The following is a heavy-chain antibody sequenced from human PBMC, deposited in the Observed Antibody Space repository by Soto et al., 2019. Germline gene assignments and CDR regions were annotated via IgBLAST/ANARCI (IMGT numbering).Heavy chain of an antibody. CDR1: GFTFDDYA. CDR3: AKDRYGSSLYYMDV. CDR2: ISWNSGSI. J-gene: IGHJ6*03. Sequence: EVQLVESGGGLVQPGRSLRLSCAASGFTFDDYAMHWVRQAPGKGLEWVSGISWNSGSIGYADSVKGRFTISRDNAKNSLYLQMNSLRAEDTALSYCAKDRYGSSLYYMDVWGKGTTVTVSS. V-gene: IGHV3-9*01. D-gene: IGHD3-10*01.